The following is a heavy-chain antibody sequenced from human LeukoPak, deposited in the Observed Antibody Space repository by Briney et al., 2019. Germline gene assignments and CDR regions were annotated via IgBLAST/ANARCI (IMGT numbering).Heavy chain of an antibody. V-gene: IGHV1-69*06. D-gene: IGHD2-21*02. J-gene: IGHJ4*02. Sequence: ASVKVSCKASGGTFSSYAISWVRQAPGQGLEWMGGIIPIFGTANYAQKFQGRVTITADKSTSTAYMELSSLRSEDTAVYYCARAYMTATRHFDSWGQGTLVTVSS. CDR1: GGTFSSYA. CDR3: ARAYMTATRHFDS. CDR2: IIPIFGTA.